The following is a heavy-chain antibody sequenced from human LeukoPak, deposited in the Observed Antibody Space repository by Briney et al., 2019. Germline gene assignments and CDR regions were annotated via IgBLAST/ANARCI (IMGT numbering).Heavy chain of an antibody. V-gene: IGHV3-23*01. D-gene: IGHD6-19*01. CDR2: ISGSTGIT. CDR3: AKVGGSGWTDY. CDR1: GCTFSSYS. Sequence: GGSLRLSCAASGCTFSSYSMRWVRQAPGKGPEWVSGISGSTGITYYADSVKGRFTMSRDNSKTTLYLPMNSLRAEDTAVYYCAKVGGSGWTDYRGQGTLVTVSS. J-gene: IGHJ4*02.